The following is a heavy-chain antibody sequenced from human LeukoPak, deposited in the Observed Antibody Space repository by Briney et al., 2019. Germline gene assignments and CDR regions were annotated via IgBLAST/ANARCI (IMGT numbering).Heavy chain of an antibody. CDR2: INHSGST. CDR1: GGSFSGYY. J-gene: IGHJ5*02. D-gene: IGHD5-18*01. V-gene: IGHV4-34*01. CDR3: ARGRRTGGYSYGNSLKPYNWFDP. Sequence: PSETLSLTCAVYGGSFSGYYWSWIRQPPGKGLEWIGEINHSGSTNYNPSLKSRVTISVVTSKNQFSLKLSSVTAADTAVYYCARGRRTGGYSYGNSLKPYNWFDPWGQGTLVTVSS.